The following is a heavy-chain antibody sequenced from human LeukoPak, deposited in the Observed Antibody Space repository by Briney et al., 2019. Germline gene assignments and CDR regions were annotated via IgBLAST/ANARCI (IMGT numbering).Heavy chain of an antibody. D-gene: IGHD1-26*01. V-gene: IGHV4-4*07. Sequence: SETLSLTCTVSGGSISANHRVWIRQPAGKGLEWIGRLHISGNTNYNPSPKSRVTISLDTSKNQFSLRMTSATAADTAVYFCARDPLRSSFDLWGQGILVSVSS. CDR2: LHISGNT. CDR1: GGSISANH. J-gene: IGHJ4*02. CDR3: ARDPLRSSFDL.